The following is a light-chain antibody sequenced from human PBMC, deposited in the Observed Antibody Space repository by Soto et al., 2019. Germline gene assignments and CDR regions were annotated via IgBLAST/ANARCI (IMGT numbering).Light chain of an antibody. CDR2: EVS. Sequence: QSVLTQPASVSGSPGQSITISCTGTSSDVGAYDYVSWYQHHPGKAPKLLIYEVSNRPSGVSSRFSCSKSGNTASLTISGLQAEDEADYYCSSYGNPRGTLEVVLFGGGTQVTVL. V-gene: IGLV2-14*01. J-gene: IGLJ2*01. CDR1: SSDVGAYDY. CDR3: SSYGNPRGTLEVVL.